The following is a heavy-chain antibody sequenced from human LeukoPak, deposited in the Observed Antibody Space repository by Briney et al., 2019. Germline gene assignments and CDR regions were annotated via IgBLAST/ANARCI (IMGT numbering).Heavy chain of an antibody. V-gene: IGHV4-30-2*01. CDR3: ARAYVDTAMVSPFDY. Sequence: SQTLSLTCTVSGGSISSGGYYWSWIRQPPGKGLEWIGYIYHSGSSYYNPSLKSRITISVDRSKNQFSLKLSSVTAADTAVYYCARAYVDTAMVSPFDYWGQGTLVTVSS. D-gene: IGHD5-18*01. CDR1: GGSISSGGYY. J-gene: IGHJ4*02. CDR2: IYHSGSS.